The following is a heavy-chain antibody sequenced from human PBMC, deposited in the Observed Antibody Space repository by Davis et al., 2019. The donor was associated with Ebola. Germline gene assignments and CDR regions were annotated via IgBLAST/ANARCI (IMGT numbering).Heavy chain of an antibody. V-gene: IGHV4-59*01. J-gene: IGHJ6*02. CDR3: V. CDR2: IDYSGST. Sequence: SETLSLTCTVSGASLRRYYWSWIRQPPGKGLEWIGYIDYSGSTNYTPSLKSRLTISRDTSKNQFSLRLRSVILEWSQYTMDVWGQGTTVTVYS. D-gene: IGHD3-3*01. CDR1: GASLRRYY.